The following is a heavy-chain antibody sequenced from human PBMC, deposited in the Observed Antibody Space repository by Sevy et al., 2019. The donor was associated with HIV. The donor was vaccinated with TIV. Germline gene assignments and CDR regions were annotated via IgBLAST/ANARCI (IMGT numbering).Heavy chain of an antibody. J-gene: IGHJ6*02. CDR2: VYSGGAT. CDR3: ARVGYCRGGTCFSGFDYAIDV. V-gene: IGHV3-53*01. CDR1: GFTLTNEF. D-gene: IGHD2-15*01. Sequence: GGSLRLSCAVSGFTLTNEFFSWVRQAPGKGLEWVAVVYSGGATCYADSVKGRFTISRDKSKSTLYLLMKSLRAEDTAVYYCARVGYCRGGTCFSGFDYAIDVWGQGTTVTVSS.